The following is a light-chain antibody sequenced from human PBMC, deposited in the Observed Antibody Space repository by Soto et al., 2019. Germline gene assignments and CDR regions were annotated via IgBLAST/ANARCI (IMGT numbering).Light chain of an antibody. CDR1: SSDVGDYNY. J-gene: IGLJ1*01. V-gene: IGLV2-14*01. Sequence: QSVLTQPASVSGSPGQSITISCTGTSSDVGDYNYVSWYQQRPGKAPKLMIYEVSNRPSGVSNRFSGSKSGNTASLTISGLQAEDEAHYYCSSYTRSSTLYVFGTGTKVTVL. CDR2: EVS. CDR3: SSYTRSSTLYV.